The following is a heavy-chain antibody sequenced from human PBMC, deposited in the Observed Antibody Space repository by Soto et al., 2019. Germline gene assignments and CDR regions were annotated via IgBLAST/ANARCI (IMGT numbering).Heavy chain of an antibody. D-gene: IGHD6-19*01. CDR1: GFTFSSDG. CDR2: ISYDGSNK. CDR3: AKDEGSGWYDDYFDY. V-gene: IGHV3-30*18. Sequence: SLKISCGAAGFTFSSDGMHWVRQAPGKGLEWVAVISYDGSNKYYADSVKGRFTISRDNSKNTLYLQMNSLRAEDTAVYYCAKDEGSGWYDDYFDYWGQGTLVTVSS. J-gene: IGHJ4*02.